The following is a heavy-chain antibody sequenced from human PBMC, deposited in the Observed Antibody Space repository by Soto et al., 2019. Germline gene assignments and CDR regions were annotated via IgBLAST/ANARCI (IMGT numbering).Heavy chain of an antibody. CDR3: VRLWT. J-gene: IGHJ4*02. Sequence: XVSLRHSGAASGFSFSTHTMSWVRQAPGKGLEWVSSVSGSGSSTYYADSVRGRFTISRDNSKNILYLQMSSLRVEDTAVYFCVRLWTWGQGTLVTVS. D-gene: IGHD1-1*01. CDR1: GFSFSTHT. CDR2: VSGSGSST. V-gene: IGHV3-23*01.